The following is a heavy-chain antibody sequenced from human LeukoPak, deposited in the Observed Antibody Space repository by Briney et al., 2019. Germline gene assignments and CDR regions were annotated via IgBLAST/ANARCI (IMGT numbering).Heavy chain of an antibody. J-gene: IGHJ4*02. CDR2: ISYDGSNK. CDR3: AKDRGATGGGYFDY. V-gene: IGHV3-30*18. D-gene: IGHD2-8*02. Sequence: GGSLRLFCGASGFTFSSYAMSWVRQAPGKGLEWVAVISYDGSNKYYADSVKARFTISRDNSKNTLYLQMNSLRAEDTAVYYCAKDRGATGGGYFDYWGQGTLVTVSS. CDR1: GFTFSSYA.